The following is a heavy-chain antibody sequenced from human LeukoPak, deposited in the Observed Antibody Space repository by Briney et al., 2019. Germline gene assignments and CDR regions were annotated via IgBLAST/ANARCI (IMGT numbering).Heavy chain of an antibody. Sequence: PSETLSLTCTVFGGSISSSSYYWGWIRQPPGKGLEWIGSIYYSGSTYYNPSLKSRVTISVDTSKNQFSLKLSSVTAADTAVYYCARVPEDYFDYWGQGTLVTVSS. J-gene: IGHJ4*02. CDR3: ARVPEDYFDY. V-gene: IGHV4-39*07. D-gene: IGHD1-14*01. CDR2: IYYSGST. CDR1: GGSISSSSYY.